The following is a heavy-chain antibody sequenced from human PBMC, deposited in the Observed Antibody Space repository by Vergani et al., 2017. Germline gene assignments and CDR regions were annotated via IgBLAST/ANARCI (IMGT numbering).Heavy chain of an antibody. J-gene: IGHJ6*03. Sequence: VQLRQWGAGLVKPSETLSLTCGIYGDSLRGHYWSWIRQSPGKGLEWIGQINHSGGTNYNPSLKSRVTMSVDTSKNQFSLQLSSVTAADTAVYYCARASHCINCYSEGPNGPGYYYMDVWGKGTTVTVSS. CDR3: ARASHCINCYSEGPNGPGYYYMDV. CDR2: INHSGGT. D-gene: IGHD2-21*01. V-gene: IGHV4-34*02. CDR1: GDSLRGHY.